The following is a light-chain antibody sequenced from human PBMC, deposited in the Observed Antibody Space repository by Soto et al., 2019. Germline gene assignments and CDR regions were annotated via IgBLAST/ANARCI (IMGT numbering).Light chain of an antibody. CDR1: SSDVGGYNY. Sequence: QSALPQPPSASGSPGQSVTISCTGTSSDVGGYNYVSWYQQHPGKAPKLVIYEVSKRPSGVPDRFSGSKSGNTASLTVSGLQAEDEADYYCSSYTGSNNYVFGTGTKVTVL. CDR2: EVS. V-gene: IGLV2-8*01. J-gene: IGLJ1*01. CDR3: SSYTGSNNYV.